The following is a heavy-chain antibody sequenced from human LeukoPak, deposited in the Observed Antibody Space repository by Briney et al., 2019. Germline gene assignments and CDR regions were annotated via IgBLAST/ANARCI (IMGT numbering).Heavy chain of an antibody. CDR1: GYIFTSYW. Sequence: GESLKISCTGSGYIFTSYWISWVPQMSGKGLEWMGRIDPSDSYTNYSPAFQGHVTISADKSISTAYLQWSSLQASDTAMYYCATSSTPIVVGDYWGQGTLVTVSS. D-gene: IGHD2-15*01. CDR2: IDPSDSYT. J-gene: IGHJ4*02. V-gene: IGHV5-10-1*01. CDR3: ATSSTPIVVGDY.